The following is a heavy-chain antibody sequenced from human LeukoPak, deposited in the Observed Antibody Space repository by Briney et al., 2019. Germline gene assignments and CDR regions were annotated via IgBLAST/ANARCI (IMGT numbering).Heavy chain of an antibody. CDR3: ARPTLSYSSSWCTHWYFDY. D-gene: IGHD6-13*01. CDR1: GGPISSSSYY. V-gene: IGHV4-39*01. CDR2: IYYSGST. Sequence: KPSETLSLTCTVSGGPISSSSYYWGWIRQPPGKGLEWIGSIYYSGSTYYNPSLKSRVTISVDTSKNQFSLRLSSVTAADTAVYYCARPTLSYSSSWCTHWYFDYWGQGTLVTVSS. J-gene: IGHJ4*02.